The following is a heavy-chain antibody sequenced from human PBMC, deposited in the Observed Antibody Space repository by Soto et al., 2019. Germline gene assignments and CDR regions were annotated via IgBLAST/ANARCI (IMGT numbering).Heavy chain of an antibody. J-gene: IGHJ6*02. CDR2: ISAYNGNT. CDR3: ARHVPYYYDIRCYQYYGMGV. CDR1: GYTFTSYG. Sequence: QVQLVQSGAEVKKPGASVKVSCKASGYTFTSYGISWVRQAPGQGHEWMGWISAYNGNTNYALKLQGRVTMTTDTSTSTAYMVMRGVESNENVIYYCARHVPYYYDIRCYQYYGMGVSGERTTV. D-gene: IGHD3-22*01. V-gene: IGHV1-18*01.